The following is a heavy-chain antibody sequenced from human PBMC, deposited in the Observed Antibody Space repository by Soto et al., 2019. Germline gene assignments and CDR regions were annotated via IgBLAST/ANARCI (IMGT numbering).Heavy chain of an antibody. D-gene: IGHD4-17*01. Sequence: QVQLVQSGAEEKKPGASVKVSCKASGYTFTSYAMHWVRQAPGQRLEWMGWINAGNGNTKYSQKFQGRVTNTRDTSASTAYMELSSLRSEDTAVYYCARRYGDSMINAFDIWGQGTMVTVSS. CDR1: GYTFTSYA. CDR3: ARRYGDSMINAFDI. V-gene: IGHV1-3*05. J-gene: IGHJ3*02. CDR2: INAGNGNT.